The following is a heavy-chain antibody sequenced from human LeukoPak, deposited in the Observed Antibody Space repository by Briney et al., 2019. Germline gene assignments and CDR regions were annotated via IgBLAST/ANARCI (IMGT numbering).Heavy chain of an antibody. CDR2: IRSKPYGGTT. CDR3: IRDAWLDY. J-gene: IGHJ4*02. CDR1: GFTFGDYA. Sequence: GGSLRLSCTASGFTFGDYAVTWVRQAPGKGLEWVGLIRSKPYGGTTEYAASVKGRFTISRDDSKSIAYLQMDSLKTEDTAVYYCIRDAWLDYWGQGTLVTVSS. D-gene: IGHD5-24*01. V-gene: IGHV3-49*04.